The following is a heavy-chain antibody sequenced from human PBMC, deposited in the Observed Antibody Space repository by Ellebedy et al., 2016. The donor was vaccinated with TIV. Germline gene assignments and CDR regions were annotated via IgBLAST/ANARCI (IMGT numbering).Heavy chain of an antibody. Sequence: PGGSLRLSCAASGFTLSRYWINWVRQAPGKGLEWVSNIKQDGSETYYMDSVRGRFTISRDNAKNSAYLQMDKLRADDTAMYYCMGGSGWLSDCWGQGTLVTVSS. CDR3: MGGSGWLSDC. D-gene: IGHD6-19*01. CDR2: IKQDGSET. V-gene: IGHV3-7*01. J-gene: IGHJ4*02. CDR1: GFTLSRYW.